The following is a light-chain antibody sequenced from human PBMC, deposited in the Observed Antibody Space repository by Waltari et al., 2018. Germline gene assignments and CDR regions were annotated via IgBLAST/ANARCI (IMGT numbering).Light chain of an antibody. J-gene: IGKJ2*01. CDR1: QSISNY. CDR2: GGS. Sequence: DIQMTQSPISLSASAGDRVTITCRASQSISNYLNWYQQKPGKAPNLLIYGGSNLQSGVPSRFSGSGSGTDFTLTISSLQPEDSAIYYCQQSYSTPYTFGQGTKLQIK. V-gene: IGKV1-39*01. CDR3: QQSYSTPYT.